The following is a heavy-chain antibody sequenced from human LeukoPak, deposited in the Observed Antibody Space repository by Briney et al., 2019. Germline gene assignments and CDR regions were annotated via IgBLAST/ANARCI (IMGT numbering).Heavy chain of an antibody. CDR2: IYYSGST. Sequence: SETLSLTCTVSGGSISSYYWSWIRQPPGQGLEWIGYIYYSGSTNYNPSLKSRVTISVDTSKNQFSLKLSSVTAADTAVYYCARGEYSSSWYRPYYFDYWGQGTLVTVSS. J-gene: IGHJ4*02. D-gene: IGHD6-13*01. CDR1: GGSISSYY. CDR3: ARGEYSSSWYRPYYFDY. V-gene: IGHV4-59*01.